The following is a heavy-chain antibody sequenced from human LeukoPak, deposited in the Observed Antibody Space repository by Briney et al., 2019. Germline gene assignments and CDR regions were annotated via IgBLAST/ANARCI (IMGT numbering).Heavy chain of an antibody. CDR1: GFTFSSSA. V-gene: IGHV3-7*01. D-gene: IGHD3-10*01. Sequence: PGGSLRLSCAASGFTFSSSAMSWVRQAPGKGLEWVANIKQDGSEKYYVDSVKGRFTISRDNAKNSLYLQMNSLRAEDTAVYYCATERRGPDYWGQGTLVTVSS. CDR2: IKQDGSEK. J-gene: IGHJ4*02. CDR3: ATERRGPDY.